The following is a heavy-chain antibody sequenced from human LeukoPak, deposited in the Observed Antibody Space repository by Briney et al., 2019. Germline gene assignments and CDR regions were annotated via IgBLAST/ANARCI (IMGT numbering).Heavy chain of an antibody. V-gene: IGHV3-21*01. D-gene: IGHD2-2*02. Sequence: NPGGSLRLSCAASGFTFSSYSMNWVRQAPEKGLEWVSSISSSSSYIYYADSVKGRFTISRDNAKNSLYLQMNSLRAEDTAVYYCARPYCSSTSCYNYWGQGTLVTVSS. CDR3: ARPYCSSTSCYNY. CDR1: GFTFSSYS. J-gene: IGHJ4*02. CDR2: ISSSSSYI.